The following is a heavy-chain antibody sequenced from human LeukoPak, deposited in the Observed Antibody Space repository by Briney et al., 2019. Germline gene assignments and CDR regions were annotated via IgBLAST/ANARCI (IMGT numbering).Heavy chain of an antibody. CDR3: AKDVQPGTAAAGTKEY. Sequence: PGGSLRLSCAASGFTFDDYAMHWVRQAPGKGLEWVSLISGDGGGTNYADSVKGRLTISRDNSKNSLFLQMNSLRTEDTALYYCAKDVQPGTAAAGTKEYWGQGTLVTVSS. CDR2: ISGDGGGT. D-gene: IGHD6-13*01. J-gene: IGHJ4*02. CDR1: GFTFDDYA. V-gene: IGHV3-43*02.